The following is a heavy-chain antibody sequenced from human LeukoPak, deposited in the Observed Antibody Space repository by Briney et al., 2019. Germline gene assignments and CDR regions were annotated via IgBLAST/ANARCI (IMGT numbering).Heavy chain of an antibody. D-gene: IGHD5-12*01. J-gene: IGHJ4*02. Sequence: GGSLRLSCAASGFTFSNAWVSWVRPAPGEGREGGVRIKSTTDGATTDYAAPVKGRFTISRDDSKNTLSLQMNSLKTEDTAAYYCTTGNRGYDYIDYWGQGTLVTVSS. CDR3: TTGNRGYDYIDY. CDR2: IKSTTDGATT. CDR1: GFTFSNAW. V-gene: IGHV3-15*01.